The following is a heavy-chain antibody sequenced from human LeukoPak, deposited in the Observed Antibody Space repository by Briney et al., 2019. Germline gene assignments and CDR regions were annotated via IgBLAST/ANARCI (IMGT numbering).Heavy chain of an antibody. Sequence: GESLRLSCAASGFSFSTFAMNWVRQAPGKGLEYVSGISTNGGTTYYAKSVKGRFTISRDNSKNTLFLQMGSLRTEDMAVYYCERDADYSHYFFDYWGQGTLVAVSS. D-gene: IGHD4-11*01. CDR1: GFSFSTFA. J-gene: IGHJ4*02. CDR2: ISTNGGTT. CDR3: ERDADYSHYFFDY. V-gene: IGHV3-64*01.